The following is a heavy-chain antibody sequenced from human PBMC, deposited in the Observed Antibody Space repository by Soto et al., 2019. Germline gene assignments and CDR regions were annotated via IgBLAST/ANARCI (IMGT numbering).Heavy chain of an antibody. CDR3: ARGFGREQNYYYGMDV. Sequence: SETLSLTCAVYGGSFSGYYWSWIRQPPGKGLEWIGEINHSGSTNYNPSLKSRVTISVDTSKNQFSLKLSSVTAADTAVYYCARGFGREQNYYYGMDVWGQGTTVTVSS. CDR1: GGSFSGYY. CDR2: INHSGST. J-gene: IGHJ6*02. V-gene: IGHV4-34*01. D-gene: IGHD3-10*01.